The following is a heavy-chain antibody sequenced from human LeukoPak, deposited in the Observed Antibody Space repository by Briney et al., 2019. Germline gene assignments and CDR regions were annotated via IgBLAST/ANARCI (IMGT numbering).Heavy chain of an antibody. D-gene: IGHD5-18*01. Sequence: GASVKVSCKASGGTFSSYAISWVRQAPGQGLEWMGGIIPIFGTANYAQKFQGRVTITTDESTSTAYMELSGLRSEDTAVYYCARERGYSYGYNYWGQGTLVTVSS. J-gene: IGHJ4*02. CDR1: GGTFSSYA. CDR3: ARERGYSYGYNY. V-gene: IGHV1-69*05. CDR2: IIPIFGTA.